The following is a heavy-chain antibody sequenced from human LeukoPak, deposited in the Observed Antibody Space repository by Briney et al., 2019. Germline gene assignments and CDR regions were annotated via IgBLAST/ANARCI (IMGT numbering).Heavy chain of an antibody. Sequence: TSETLSLTCTVSGGSISSYYWNWIRQPPGKGLEWIGEINHSGRTNHNPSLKSRVTISVDTSKNQFSLKLSSVTAADTAVYYCARGVFWSGYPLYLRFDPWGQGTLVTVSS. V-gene: IGHV4-34*01. D-gene: IGHD3-3*01. CDR3: ARGVFWSGYPLYLRFDP. J-gene: IGHJ5*02. CDR2: INHSGRT. CDR1: GGSISSYY.